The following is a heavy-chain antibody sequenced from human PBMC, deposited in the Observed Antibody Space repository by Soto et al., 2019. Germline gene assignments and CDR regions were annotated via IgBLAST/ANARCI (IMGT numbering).Heavy chain of an antibody. V-gene: IGHV4-38-2*02. J-gene: IGHJ4*02. CDR3: ARDVDYDTNGYDYFDY. CDR2: IYHSGST. CDR1: GYSIRSGYY. Sequence: SETLSLTCAVSGYSIRSGYYWGWIRQPPGKGLEWIGSIYHSGSTYYNPSLKSRVTISVDTSKNQISLKLSSVTAADTAVYYCARDVDYDTNGYDYFDYWGQGTLVTVSS. D-gene: IGHD3-22*01.